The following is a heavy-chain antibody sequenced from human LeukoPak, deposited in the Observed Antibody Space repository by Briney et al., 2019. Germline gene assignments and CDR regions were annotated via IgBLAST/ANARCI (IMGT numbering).Heavy chain of an antibody. CDR3: ATSTSGYSYAKY. V-gene: IGHV4-59*01. Sequence: SETLSLTCTVSGGSISSYYWSWIRQPPGKGLEWIGYIYYSGSTNYNPSLKSRVTISVDTSKNQFSLKLSSATAADTAVYYCATSTSGYSYAKYWGQGTLVTVSS. J-gene: IGHJ4*02. CDR1: GGSISSYY. D-gene: IGHD5-18*01. CDR2: IYYSGST.